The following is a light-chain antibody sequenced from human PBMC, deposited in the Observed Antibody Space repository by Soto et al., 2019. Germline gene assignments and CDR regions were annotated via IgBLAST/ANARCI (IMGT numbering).Light chain of an antibody. J-gene: IGKJ4*01. Sequence: IQLTQSPSSLSASVVDRVTITCRASQGISSYLAWYQQKPGKAPKLLIYAASTLQSGVPSRFSGSGSGTEFTLTISSLQPDDFATYYCQQYNSYSPLTFGGGTKVDI. V-gene: IGKV1-9*01. CDR2: AAS. CDR1: QGISSY. CDR3: QQYNSYSPLT.